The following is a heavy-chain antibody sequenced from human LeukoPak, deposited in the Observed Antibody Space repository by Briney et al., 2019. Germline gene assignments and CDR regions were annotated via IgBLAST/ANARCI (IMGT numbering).Heavy chain of an antibody. D-gene: IGHD7-27*01. CDR1: GYSFTSYW. CDR2: INPSDSYT. CDR3: ARGNWGSWFDP. Sequence: GESLKIFCKGSGYSFTSYWISWVRQMPGKGLEWMGRINPSDSYTNYSPSFQGHVTISVDKSISTAYLQWSSLKASDTAMYYCARGNWGSWFDPWGQGTLVTVSS. J-gene: IGHJ5*02. V-gene: IGHV5-10-1*01.